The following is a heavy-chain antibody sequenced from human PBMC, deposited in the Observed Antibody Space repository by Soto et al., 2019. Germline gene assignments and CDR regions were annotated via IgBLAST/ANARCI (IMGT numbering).Heavy chain of an antibody. V-gene: IGHV4-59*12. J-gene: IGHJ6*02. Sequence: SETLSLTCTVSGGSISSYYWSWIRQPPGKGLEWIGYIYYSGSTNYNPSLKSRVTISVDTSKNQFSLKLSSVTPEDTAVYYCARAPGYSSSWYYYYGMDVWGQGTTVTVSS. CDR1: GGSISSYY. CDR3: ARAPGYSSSWYYYYGMDV. D-gene: IGHD6-13*01. CDR2: IYYSGST.